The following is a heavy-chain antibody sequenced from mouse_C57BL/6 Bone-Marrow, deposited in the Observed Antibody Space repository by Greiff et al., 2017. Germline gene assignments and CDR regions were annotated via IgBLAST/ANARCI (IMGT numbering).Heavy chain of an antibody. CDR1: GYTFTSYW. J-gene: IGHJ2*01. CDR3: ARGYYYGSSAYYFDY. CDR2: IYPGSGST. V-gene: IGHV1-55*01. D-gene: IGHD1-1*01. Sequence: QVQLQQPGAELVKPGASVKMSCKASGYTFTSYWITWVKQRPGQGLEWIGDIYPGSGSTNSNEKFKSKATLTVDTSSSTAYMQLSSLTSEDSAVYYCARGYYYGSSAYYFDYWGQGTTLTVSS.